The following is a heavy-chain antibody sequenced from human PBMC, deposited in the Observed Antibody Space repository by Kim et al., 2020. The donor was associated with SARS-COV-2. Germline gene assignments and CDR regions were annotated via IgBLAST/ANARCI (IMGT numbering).Heavy chain of an antibody. CDR1: GFTFSSYG. D-gene: IGHD6-13*01. Sequence: GGSLRLSCAASGFTFSSYGMHWVRQAPGKGLEWVAVISYDGSNKYYADSVKGRFTISRDNSKNTLYLQMNSLRAEDTAVYYCAKDREELVPYYYGMDVWGQGTTVTVSS. V-gene: IGHV3-30*18. J-gene: IGHJ6*02. CDR2: ISYDGSNK. CDR3: AKDREELVPYYYGMDV.